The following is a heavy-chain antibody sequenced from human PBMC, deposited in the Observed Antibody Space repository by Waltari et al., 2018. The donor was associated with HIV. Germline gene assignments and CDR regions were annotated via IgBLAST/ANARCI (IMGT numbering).Heavy chain of an antibody. Sequence: DVLLVESGGGLVQPGGSLSLSCAASGFTFSTYNMHWVRQAPGKVLDWLASITMYSDAIDSAQSVRGRFIVSRDNADNSLHLELNSLRADDTAVYYCARDDSGAYHLGWFDPWGQGTLVSVSS. CDR2: ITMYSDAI. V-gene: IGHV3-48*01. CDR1: GFTFSTYN. J-gene: IGHJ5*02. D-gene: IGHD3-22*01. CDR3: ARDDSGAYHLGWFDP.